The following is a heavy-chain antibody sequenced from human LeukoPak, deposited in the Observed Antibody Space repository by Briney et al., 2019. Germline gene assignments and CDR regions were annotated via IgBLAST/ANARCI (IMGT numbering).Heavy chain of an antibody. V-gene: IGHV1-2*04. CDR3: ARENTSPYYYYGMDV. CDR1: GYTFTSYY. J-gene: IGHJ6*02. Sequence: ASVKVSCKASGYTFTSYYMHWVRQAPGQGLEWMGWINPNSGGTNYAQKFQGWVTMTRDTSISTAYMELSRLRSDDTAVYYCARENTSPYYYYGMDVWGQGTTVTVSS. CDR2: INPNSGGT. D-gene: IGHD2-2*01.